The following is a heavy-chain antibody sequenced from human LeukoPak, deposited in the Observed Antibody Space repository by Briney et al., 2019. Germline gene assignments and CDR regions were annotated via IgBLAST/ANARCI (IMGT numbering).Heavy chain of an antibody. CDR2: IYNDGST. J-gene: IGHJ4*02. V-gene: IGHV3-53*05. Sequence: TGGSLRLSCAASGFAVSRSYMTWVRQAPGKGLEWVSVIYNDGSTFYADSVKGRFTISRDNAKNTVYLQMNSLRVEDTAVYYCARGPWDCWGQGTLVTVSS. CDR3: ARGPWDC. CDR1: GFAVSRSY.